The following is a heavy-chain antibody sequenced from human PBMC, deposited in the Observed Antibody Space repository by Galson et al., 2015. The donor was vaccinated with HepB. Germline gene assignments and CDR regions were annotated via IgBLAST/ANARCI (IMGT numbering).Heavy chain of an antibody. CDR3: ANLQGDFSYADC. CDR1: GFTFSKYA. CDR2: IGGSGGDT. J-gene: IGHJ4*02. D-gene: IGHD5-18*01. V-gene: IGHV3-23*01. Sequence: SLRLSCAASGFTFSKYAMSWVRQAPGKGLEWVSTIGGSGGDTYYADSVKGRFTISRDNSKHTLYLQMNSLRAEDTAVYFCANLQGDFSYADCWGQGTLVTVSS.